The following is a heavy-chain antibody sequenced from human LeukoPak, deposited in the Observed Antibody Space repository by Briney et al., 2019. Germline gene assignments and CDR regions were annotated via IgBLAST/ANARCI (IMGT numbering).Heavy chain of an antibody. CDR3: ARPKAKYYYDSSGSINYFDY. CDR2: ISYDGNNK. D-gene: IGHD3-22*01. V-gene: IGHV3-30*03. CDR1: GFTFSSYG. J-gene: IGHJ4*02. Sequence: GGSLRLSCAASGFTFSSYGMHWVRQAPGKGLEWVAVISYDGNNKYYADSVKGRFTISRDNSKNTLYLQMDNLRAEDTAVYYCARPKAKYYYDSSGSINYFDYWGQGTLVTVSS.